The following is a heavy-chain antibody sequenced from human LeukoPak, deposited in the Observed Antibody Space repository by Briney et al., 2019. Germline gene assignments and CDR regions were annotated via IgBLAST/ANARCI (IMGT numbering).Heavy chain of an antibody. V-gene: IGHV3-23*01. CDR3: AKVYHTSGYYYAIHF. Sequence: GGSLRLSCAASGLTFSIYAMSWVRQAPGKGLEGVSTVTYGGSTYYADSVGGRFTISRDNSKNALYLQMNSLRAEDTAVYYYAKVYHTSGYYYAIHFWGRGPLVPVSS. CDR1: GLTFSIYA. D-gene: IGHD3-22*01. J-gene: IGHJ4*02. CDR2: VTYGGST.